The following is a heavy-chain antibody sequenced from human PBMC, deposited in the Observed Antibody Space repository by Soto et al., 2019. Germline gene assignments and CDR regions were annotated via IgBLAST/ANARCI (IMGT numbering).Heavy chain of an antibody. D-gene: IGHD4-17*01. J-gene: IGHJ2*01. CDR3: VRKAIGSTLTPYYWYFDF. V-gene: IGHV3-23*01. CDR2: ISGGGDAP. CDR1: GFTFYHHA. Sequence: EVQLLESRGGLVQPGGSLRLSCAASGFTFYHHAMTWVRQAPGKGLEWVATISGGGDAPYYADSVRGRFTISRDNSRNTGSLLVNSLRAEDTAIYFCVRKAIGSTLTPYYWYFDFWGRGTLVSVSS.